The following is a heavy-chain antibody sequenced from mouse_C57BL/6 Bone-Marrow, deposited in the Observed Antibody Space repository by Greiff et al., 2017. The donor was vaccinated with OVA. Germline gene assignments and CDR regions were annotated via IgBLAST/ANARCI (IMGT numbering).Heavy chain of an antibody. Sequence: QVQLQQSGAELVKPGASVKISCKASCYAFSSYWMNWVKQRPGKGLEWIGQIYPGDGDTNYNGKFKGKATLTADKSSSTAYMQLSSLTSEDSAVYFCARKGYLLWLRKHYYFDYWGQGTTLTVSS. J-gene: IGHJ2*01. D-gene: IGHD2-2*01. V-gene: IGHV1-80*01. CDR1: CYAFSSYW. CDR2: IYPGDGDT. CDR3: ARKGYLLWLRKHYYFDY.